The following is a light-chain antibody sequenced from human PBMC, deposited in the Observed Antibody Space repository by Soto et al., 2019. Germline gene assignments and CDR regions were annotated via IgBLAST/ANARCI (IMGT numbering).Light chain of an antibody. Sequence: QSALTQPASVSGSPGQSITISGTGTSSDVGGYNYVSWYQQHPGKAPKLMIYDVSNRPSGVSNRFSGSKSGNTASLTISGLQAEDEADYYCSSYTSSSTRDVFGTGTKVTV. CDR2: DVS. CDR1: SSDVGGYNY. CDR3: SSYTSSSTRDV. J-gene: IGLJ1*01. V-gene: IGLV2-14*01.